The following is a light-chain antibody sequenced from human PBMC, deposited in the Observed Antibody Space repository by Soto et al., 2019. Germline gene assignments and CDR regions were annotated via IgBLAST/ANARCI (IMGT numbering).Light chain of an antibody. CDR1: QTISRY. CDR3: QQTYSAPFT. Sequence: DIQMTQSQTSLSASVGDRVTVTCRASQTISRYVNWYQQKPGQDPKLLIYAASSLQTGVPSRFGGSGSGTDFTLTISSLQPEDFATDYCQQTYSAPFTFGPGTKVDIK. J-gene: IGKJ3*01. CDR2: AAS. V-gene: IGKV1-39*01.